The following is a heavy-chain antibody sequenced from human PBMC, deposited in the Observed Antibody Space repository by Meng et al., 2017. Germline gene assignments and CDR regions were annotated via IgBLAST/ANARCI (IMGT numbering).Heavy chain of an antibody. J-gene: IGHJ5*02. D-gene: IGHD5-18*01. V-gene: IGHV4-34*01. Sequence: QGHLPQWGHGLLKPSETLSLTCAVYGGSFSGYYWSWIRQPPGKGLEWIGEINHSGSTNYNPSLKSRVTISVDTSKNQFSLKLSSVTAADTAVYYCAERGYSYVNWFDPWGQGTLVTVSS. CDR3: AERGYSYVNWFDP. CDR2: INHSGST. CDR1: GGSFSGYY.